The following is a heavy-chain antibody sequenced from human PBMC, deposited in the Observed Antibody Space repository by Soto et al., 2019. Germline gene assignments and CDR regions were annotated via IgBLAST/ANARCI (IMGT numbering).Heavy chain of an antibody. CDR2: ISYDGSNK. CDR1: GFTFSSYG. Sequence: QVQLVESGGGVVQPGRSLRLSCAASGFTFSSYGMHWVRQAPGKGLEWVAVISYDGSNKYYADSVKGRFTISRDNSKNTLSLQMNRLRAEDTAVYYCAAPSGSRREYYYGSDVWGQGTTVTVSS. J-gene: IGHJ6*02. V-gene: IGHV3-30*03. D-gene: IGHD1-26*01. CDR3: AAPSGSRREYYYGSDV.